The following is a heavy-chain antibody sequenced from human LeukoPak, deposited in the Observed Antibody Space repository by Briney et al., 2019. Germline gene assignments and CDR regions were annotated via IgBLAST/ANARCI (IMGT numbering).Heavy chain of an antibody. Sequence: SETLSLTCTVSGGSISSYYWSWIRQPPGKGLEWIGYIYYSGSTNYNPSLESRVTISVDTSKNQFSLKLSSVTAADTAVYYCARVGSGSFDYWGQGTLVTVSS. D-gene: IGHD1-26*01. CDR1: GGSISSYY. CDR3: ARVGSGSFDY. V-gene: IGHV4-59*01. CDR2: IYYSGST. J-gene: IGHJ4*02.